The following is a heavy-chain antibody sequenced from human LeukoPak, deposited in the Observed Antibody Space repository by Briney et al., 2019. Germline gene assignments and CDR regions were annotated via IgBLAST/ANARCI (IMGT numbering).Heavy chain of an antibody. CDR1: GFTFSRYG. V-gene: IGHV4-34*08. Sequence: PGGSLRLSCVGSGFTFSRYGLIWVRQPPGKGLEWIGEINHSGSTNYNPSLKSRVTISVDTSKNQFSLKLSSVTAADTAVYYCATCDRYYYGMDVWGQGTTVAVTS. CDR2: INHSGST. CDR3: ATCDRYYYGMDV. J-gene: IGHJ6*02.